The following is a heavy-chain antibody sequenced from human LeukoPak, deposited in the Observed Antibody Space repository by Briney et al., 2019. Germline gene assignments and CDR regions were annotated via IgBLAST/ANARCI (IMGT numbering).Heavy chain of an antibody. CDR1: GFTFRSFW. Sequence: PGGSLRLSCVASGFTFRSFWMHWVRQAPGKGLVWVSHISSDGSTNYADSVEGRFTISRDNAENTLYLQMNSLRADDTAVYYCARSVSDAFDLWGQGTMVTVSS. CDR2: ISSDGST. D-gene: IGHD2-8*01. J-gene: IGHJ3*01. V-gene: IGHV3-74*01. CDR3: ARSVSDAFDL.